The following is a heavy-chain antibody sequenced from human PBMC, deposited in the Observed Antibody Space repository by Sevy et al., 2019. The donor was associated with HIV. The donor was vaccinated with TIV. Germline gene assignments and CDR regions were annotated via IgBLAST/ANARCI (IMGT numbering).Heavy chain of an antibody. D-gene: IGHD3-22*01. Sequence: ASVKVSCKTSGYTFVTYGISWVRQVPGQGPQWMGWISGNDGSTREAQIFQDRVTMTTDRTTSTAYMEVRRLRSDDTAVYYCVRDANYESESSGYPFDDWGQGTLVTVSS. CDR3: VRDANYESESSGYPFDD. CDR1: GYTFVTYG. J-gene: IGHJ4*02. CDR2: ISGNDGST. V-gene: IGHV1-18*01.